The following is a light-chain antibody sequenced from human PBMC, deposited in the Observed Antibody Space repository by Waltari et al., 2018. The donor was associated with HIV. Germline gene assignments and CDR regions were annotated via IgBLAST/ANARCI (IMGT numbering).Light chain of an antibody. CDR1: SSNIGAGYD. CDR3: QSYDSDLSSWF. J-gene: IGLJ2*01. V-gene: IGLV1-40*01. Sequence: QSVLPQSPSVSGAPGQRVTISCTGSSSNIGAGYDVLWYQQLPGTAPKLLIYGNRNRPSGVPDRFSASKSGASASLAITGLRAEDEATYYCQSYDSDLSSWFFGGGTKLTVL. CDR2: GNR.